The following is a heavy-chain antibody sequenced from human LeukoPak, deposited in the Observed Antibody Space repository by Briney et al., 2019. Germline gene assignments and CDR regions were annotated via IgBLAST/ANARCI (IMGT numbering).Heavy chain of an antibody. CDR3: ARDLVGNWFDA. Sequence: SETLSLTCTVSGGSISSDYWSWIRQPPGKGLEWIGYIYYSGSTNYNPSLKSRVTILVDTSKNQFSLKLSSVTAADTAVYYCARDLVGNWFDAWGQGTLVTVSP. D-gene: IGHD2-15*01. CDR2: IYYSGST. CDR1: GGSISSDY. V-gene: IGHV4-59*01. J-gene: IGHJ5*02.